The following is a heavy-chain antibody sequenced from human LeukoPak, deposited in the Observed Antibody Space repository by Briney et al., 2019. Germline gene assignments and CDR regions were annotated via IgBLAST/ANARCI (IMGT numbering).Heavy chain of an antibody. CDR1: GGSFSGYY. Sequence: PSETLSLTCAVYGGSFSGYYWSWIRQPPGKGLEWIGEINHSGSTNYNPSLKSRVTISVDTSKNQFSLKLSSVTAADTAVYYCARWAVYYYDSSGYPMENWFDPWGQGTLVTVSS. CDR3: ARWAVYYYDSSGYPMENWFDP. V-gene: IGHV4-34*01. CDR2: INHSGST. J-gene: IGHJ5*02. D-gene: IGHD3-22*01.